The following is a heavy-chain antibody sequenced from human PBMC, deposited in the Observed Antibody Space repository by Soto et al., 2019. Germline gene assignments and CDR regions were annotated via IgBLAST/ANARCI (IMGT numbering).Heavy chain of an antibody. J-gene: IGHJ3*01. V-gene: IGHV3-23*01. Sequence: EVQLLESGGGLVQPGGSLRLSCAASGFTFSSYAMSWVRQAPGKGLEWVSGISGSGGSTYYADSVKGRFTISRDNYKNTLYQQMNRLGAEDTVLYYCAKDSSSWAGTLESFDLWGQGTMVTVSS. CDR2: ISGSGGST. CDR1: GFTFSSYA. CDR3: AKDSSSWAGTLESFDL. D-gene: IGHD6-13*01.